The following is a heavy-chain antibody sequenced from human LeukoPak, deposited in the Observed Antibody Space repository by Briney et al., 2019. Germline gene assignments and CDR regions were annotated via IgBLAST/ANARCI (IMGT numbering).Heavy chain of an antibody. CDR1: GGSISSYY. V-gene: IGHV4-59*01. J-gene: IGHJ4*02. CDR2: IYYSGST. D-gene: IGHD6-13*01. Sequence: SGTLSLTCTVSGGSISSYYWSWIRQPPGKGLEWIGYIYYSGSTNYNPSLKSRVTISVDTSKNQFSLKLSSVTAADTAVYYCARVERESSSWYPFDYWGQGTLVTVSS. CDR3: ARVERESSSWYPFDY.